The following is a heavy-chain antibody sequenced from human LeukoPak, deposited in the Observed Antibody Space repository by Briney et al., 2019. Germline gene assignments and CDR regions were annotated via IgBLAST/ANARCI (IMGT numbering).Heavy chain of an antibody. CDR1: GYPFTNYF. CDR3: ARDQHTLFGVVTPIPYYMDV. Sequence: ASVTVSCKASGYPFTNYFIHWVRQAPGQGLEWMGVINLSDDTTTYTQKFQGRVTMTRDTSTNTVYMKLTSLRSEDTAVYYCARDQHTLFGVVTPIPYYMDVWGKGTTVTVSS. V-gene: IGHV1-46*01. D-gene: IGHD3-3*01. CDR2: INLSDDTT. J-gene: IGHJ6*03.